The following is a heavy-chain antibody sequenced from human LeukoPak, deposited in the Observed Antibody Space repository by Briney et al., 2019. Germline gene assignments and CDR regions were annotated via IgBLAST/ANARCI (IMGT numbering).Heavy chain of an antibody. J-gene: IGHJ4*02. CDR3: TRVGGSYTFDY. CDR2: IRSKAYGGTT. CDR1: GFTSGDYA. V-gene: IGHV3-49*04. D-gene: IGHD3-16*01. Sequence: PGGSLRLSCTASGFTSGDYAMSWVRQVPGKGLEWVGFIRSKAYGGTTEYAASVKGRFTISRDDSKSIAYLQMNSLKTEDTAVYYCTRVGGSYTFDYWGQGTLVTVSS.